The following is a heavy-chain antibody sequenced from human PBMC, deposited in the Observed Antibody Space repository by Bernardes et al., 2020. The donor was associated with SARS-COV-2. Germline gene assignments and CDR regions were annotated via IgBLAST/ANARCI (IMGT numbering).Heavy chain of an antibody. CDR3: ARPGYTRSWSLAAYEF. V-gene: IGHV4-39*01. D-gene: IGHD6-13*01. CDR1: GGSIRSSNYD. Sequence: SETLSLTCTVSGGSIRSSNYDWAWIRQPPGKGLEWIGSIYYSGSSYYNPSLKRRVTISVDTSKNQFSLKLSSVTAADTAVYYCARPGYTRSWSLAAYEFWGQGTLVTVSS. CDR2: IYYSGSS. J-gene: IGHJ4*02.